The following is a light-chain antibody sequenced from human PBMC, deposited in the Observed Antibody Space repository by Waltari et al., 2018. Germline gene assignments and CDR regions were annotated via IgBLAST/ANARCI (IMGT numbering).Light chain of an antibody. CDR1: SSNIGSTYD. J-gene: IGLJ2*01. CDR3: QSYDRSLNGHVV. Sequence: QSVLTQPPSVSGAPGQTVTISCTGSSSNIGSTYDVHWYQPLPGTAPKLLVYGNSNRPSGVPDRFSGSKSGTSASLAITGLQAEDEADYYCQSYDRSLNGHVVFGGGTKVTVL. V-gene: IGLV1-40*01. CDR2: GNS.